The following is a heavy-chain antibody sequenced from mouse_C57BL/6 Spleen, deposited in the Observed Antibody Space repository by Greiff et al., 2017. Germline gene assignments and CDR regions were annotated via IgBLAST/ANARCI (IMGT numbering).Heavy chain of an antibody. Sequence: QVQLKESGPELVKPGASVKISCKASGYSFTSYYIHWVKQRPGQGLEWIGWIYPGSGNTKYNEKFKGKATLTADTSSSTAYMQLSSLTSEDSAVYYCARDGNSWYFDVWGTGTTVTVSS. CDR1: GYSFTSYY. CDR3: ARDGNSWYFDV. CDR2: IYPGSGNT. V-gene: IGHV1-66*01. J-gene: IGHJ1*03. D-gene: IGHD2-1*01.